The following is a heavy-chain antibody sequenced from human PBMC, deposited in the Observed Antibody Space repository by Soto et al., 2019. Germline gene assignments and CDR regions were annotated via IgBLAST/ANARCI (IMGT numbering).Heavy chain of an antibody. J-gene: IGHJ4*02. CDR2: ISGSGGST. D-gene: IGHD3-3*01. CDR3: AKGGYDFWSGYYYYFYY. V-gene: IGHV3-23*01. CDR1: GFTFSSYA. Sequence: EVQLLESGGGLVQPGGSLRLSCAASGFTFSSYAMSWVRQAPGKGLEWVSAISGSGGSTYYADSVKGRFTISRDNSKNTLYLQMNSLRAEDTAVYYCAKGGYDFWSGYYYYFYYWGQGTLVTVSS.